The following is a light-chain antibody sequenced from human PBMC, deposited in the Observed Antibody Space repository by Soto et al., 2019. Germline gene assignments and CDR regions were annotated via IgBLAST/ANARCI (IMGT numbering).Light chain of an antibody. CDR3: QSYDSALSAWV. Sequence: QTVLTQPPSVSGAPGQRVTISCTGFRSNIGAGYDAHWYQQLPGAAPKLLIYANGGRPSGIPDRFSGSRSGSSASLAITGLQTEDEGDYHCQSYDSALSAWVFGGGTKLTVL. V-gene: IGLV1-40*01. J-gene: IGLJ3*02. CDR2: ANG. CDR1: RSNIGAGYD.